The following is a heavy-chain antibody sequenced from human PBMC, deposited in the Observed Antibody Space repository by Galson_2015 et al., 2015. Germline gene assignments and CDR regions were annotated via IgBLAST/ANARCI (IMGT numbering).Heavy chain of an antibody. J-gene: IGHJ2*01. CDR1: GFTFSSYT. D-gene: IGHD2-21*02. Sequence: SLRLSCAASGFTFSSYTMNWVRQAPGKGLEWVSYISTSSSTIYYADSVKGRFTISRDNAKNSLYLQMNSLRAEDTAVYYCVRDWVTPYWYFDLWGRGTLVTVSS. CDR2: ISTSSSTI. CDR3: VRDWVTPYWYFDL. V-gene: IGHV3-48*04.